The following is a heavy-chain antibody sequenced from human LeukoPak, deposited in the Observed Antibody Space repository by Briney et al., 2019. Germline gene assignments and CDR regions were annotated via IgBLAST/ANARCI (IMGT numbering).Heavy chain of an antibody. V-gene: IGHV4-31*03. Sequence: SETLSLTCTVSGGSISSGGYYWSWIRQHPGKGLEWIGYIYYSGSTYYNPSLKSRVTISVDTSKNQFSLKLSSVTAADTAVYYCARVSDRLADAFDIWGQGTMVTVSS. J-gene: IGHJ3*02. CDR3: ARVSDRLADAFDI. CDR1: GGSISSGGYY. D-gene: IGHD3-3*02. CDR2: IYYSGST.